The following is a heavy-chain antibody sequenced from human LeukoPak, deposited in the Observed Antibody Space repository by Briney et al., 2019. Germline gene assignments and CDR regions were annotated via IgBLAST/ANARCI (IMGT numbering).Heavy chain of an antibody. CDR3: ARANGPKAYDFWSGYYDNWFDP. D-gene: IGHD3-3*01. V-gene: IGHV1-18*01. CDR1: GYTFTSYG. Sequence: ASVKVSCKASGYTFTSYGISWVRQAPGQGPEWMGWISAYNGNTNYAQKLQGRVTMTTDTSTSTAYMELRSLRSDDTAVYYCARANGPKAYDFWSGYYDNWFDPWGQGTLVTVSS. J-gene: IGHJ5*02. CDR2: ISAYNGNT.